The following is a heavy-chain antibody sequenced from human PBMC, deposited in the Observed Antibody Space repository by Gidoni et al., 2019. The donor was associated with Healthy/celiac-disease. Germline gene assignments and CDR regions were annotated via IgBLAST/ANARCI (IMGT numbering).Heavy chain of an antibody. CDR3: ASQDRYSSGWLAHYYYGMDV. CDR1: GFTFSSYA. CDR2: ISGSGGST. V-gene: IGHV3-23*01. J-gene: IGHJ6*02. Sequence: EVQLLESGGGLVQPGGSLRLSCAASGFTFSSYAMSWVRQAPGKGLEWVSAISGSGGSTYYADSVKGRFTISRDNSKNTLYLQMNSLRAEDTAVYYCASQDRYSSGWLAHYYYGMDVWGQGTTVTVSS. D-gene: IGHD6-19*01.